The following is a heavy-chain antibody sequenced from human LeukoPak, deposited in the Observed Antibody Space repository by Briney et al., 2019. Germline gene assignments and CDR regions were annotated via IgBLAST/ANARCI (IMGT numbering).Heavy chain of an antibody. CDR3: ARVNLLRWFDP. Sequence: SETLSLTCTVSGGSISSYYWSWIRQPPGKGLEWIGYIYYSGSTNYNPSLKSRVTISVDTSKNQFSLKLSSVTAADTAVYYCARVNLLRWFDPWGQGTLVTASS. J-gene: IGHJ5*02. CDR2: IYYSGST. D-gene: IGHD3-16*01. V-gene: IGHV4-59*01. CDR1: GGSISSYY.